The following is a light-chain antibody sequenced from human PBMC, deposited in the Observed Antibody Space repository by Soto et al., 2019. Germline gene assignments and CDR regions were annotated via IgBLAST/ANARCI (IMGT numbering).Light chain of an antibody. CDR3: QKYNSVPVT. J-gene: IGKJ5*01. Sequence: IPMTQSPSSLSASVGDRVTITCRASHDTGIYLAWYQQRPGTVPKLLIYSASTLQSGFPSRFSGSGSGTDFTLTIRSLQPEDVATYYCQKYNSVPVTFGQGTRLEIK. CDR1: HDTGIY. V-gene: IGKV1-27*01. CDR2: SAS.